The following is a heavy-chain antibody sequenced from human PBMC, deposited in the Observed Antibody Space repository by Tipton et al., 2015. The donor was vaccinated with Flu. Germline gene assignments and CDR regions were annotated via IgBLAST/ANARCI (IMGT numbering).Heavy chain of an antibody. D-gene: IGHD6-19*01. J-gene: IGHJ3*02. V-gene: IGHV4-61*01. CDR1: GGSVSSGSYY. CDR2: IYYSEST. Sequence: GLVKPSETLSLTCTVSGGSVSSGSYYWSWIRQPPGKGLEWIGYIYYSESTNYNPSLKSRVTISVDTSKNQFSLKLRSVTAADTAVYYFARDRPARVSSGWYRAFDIWGQGTMVTVSS. CDR3: ARDRPARVSSGWYRAFDI.